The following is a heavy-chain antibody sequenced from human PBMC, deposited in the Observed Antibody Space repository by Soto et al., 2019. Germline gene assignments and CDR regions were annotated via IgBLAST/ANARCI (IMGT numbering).Heavy chain of an antibody. Sequence: PGESLKISCKGSGYSFTSYWISWVRQRPGKGLEWMGRIDPSDSYTNYSPSFQGHVTISADKSISTAYLQWSSLKASDTAMYYCARHETGIVGATSYYYGMDVWGQGTTVTVPS. CDR1: GYSFTSYW. J-gene: IGHJ6*02. D-gene: IGHD1-26*01. CDR2: IDPSDSYT. CDR3: ARHETGIVGATSYYYGMDV. V-gene: IGHV5-10-1*01.